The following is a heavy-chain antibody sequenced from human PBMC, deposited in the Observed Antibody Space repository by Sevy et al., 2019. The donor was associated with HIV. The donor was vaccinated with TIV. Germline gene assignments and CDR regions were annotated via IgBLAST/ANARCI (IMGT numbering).Heavy chain of an antibody. D-gene: IGHD2-15*01. CDR1: GFSFSYYP. J-gene: IGHJ4*02. CDR3: ARVVGRGEYLIYAYLDY. CDR2: ISYDGVNK. V-gene: IGHV3-30*01. Sequence: GGSLRLSCAASGFSFSYYPMHWVRQAPGKGREWVALISYDGVNKYYAASVKGRFTVSRDNSKNTMYLQMNSLRAEDTGVYYCARVVGRGEYLIYAYLDYWGQGALVTVSS.